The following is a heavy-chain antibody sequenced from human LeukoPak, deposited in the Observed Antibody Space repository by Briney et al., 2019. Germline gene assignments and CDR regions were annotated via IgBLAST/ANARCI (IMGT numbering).Heavy chain of an antibody. J-gene: IGHJ4*02. V-gene: IGHV1-2*06. Sequence: ASVKVSCKASGYTFTGYYMHWVRQAPGQGLEWMGRINPNSGGTNYAQKFQGRVTMTRDTSISTAYMELSRLRSDDTAVYYCARGGRITIFGVVNLRYYFDYWGQGTLVTVSS. D-gene: IGHD3-3*01. CDR1: GYTFTGYY. CDR3: ARGGRITIFGVVNLRYYFDY. CDR2: INPNSGGT.